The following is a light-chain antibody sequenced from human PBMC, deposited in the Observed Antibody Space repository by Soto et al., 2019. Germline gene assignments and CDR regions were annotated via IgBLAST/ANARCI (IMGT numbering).Light chain of an antibody. V-gene: IGKV3-11*01. CDR1: QSVASN. CDR3: QQRSNWPPIT. J-gene: IGKJ5*01. Sequence: IVLTQSPGTLSLSPGERATLSCRASQSVASNRFAWYQQKPGQAPRLLIYDASNRATGIPARFSGSGSGTDFTLTISSLEPEDFAVYYCQQRSNWPPITFGQGTRLEIK. CDR2: DAS.